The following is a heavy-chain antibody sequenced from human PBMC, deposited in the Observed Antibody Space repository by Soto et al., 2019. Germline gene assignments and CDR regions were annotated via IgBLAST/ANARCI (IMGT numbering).Heavy chain of an antibody. CDR3: ATYCSSTSCLVRYYGMDV. D-gene: IGHD2-2*01. V-gene: IGHV3-21*01. CDR1: GFTFSSYS. CDR2: ISSSSSYI. Sequence: PGGSLRLSCAASGFTFSSYSMNWVRQAPGKGLEWVSSISSSSSYIYYADSVKGRFTISRDNAKNSLYLQMNSLRAEDTAVYYCATYCSSTSCLVRYYGMDVWGQGTTVTV. J-gene: IGHJ6*02.